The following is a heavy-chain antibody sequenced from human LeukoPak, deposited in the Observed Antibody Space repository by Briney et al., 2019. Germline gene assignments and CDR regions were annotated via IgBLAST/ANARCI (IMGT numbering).Heavy chain of an antibody. CDR1: GDSSPHY. V-gene: IGHV4-4*07. CDR2: ISATGSP. CDR3: ARDSFGVNAFSI. J-gene: IGHJ3*02. D-gene: IGHD3-10*01. Sequence: SETLSLTCTVSGDSSPHYWTWIRQPAGKGLEWIGRISATGSPNYNSSLTSRITMSFDTSKNQISLMLTSVTAADTAVYYCARDSFGVNAFSIWGQGTVVTVSS.